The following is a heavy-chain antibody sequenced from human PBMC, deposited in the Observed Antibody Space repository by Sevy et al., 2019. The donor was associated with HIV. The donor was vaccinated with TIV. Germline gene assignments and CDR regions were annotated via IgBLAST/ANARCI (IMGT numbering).Heavy chain of an antibody. CDR2: IYSGVTT. CDR3: ARMSVYYYDSSGYYTTGNAFDI. J-gene: IGHJ3*02. CDR1: GFTVGSNY. Sequence: GGSLRLSCAASGFTVGSNYMSWVRQAPGKGLEWVSIIYSGVTTSYADSVKGRFTISRDNSKNTLYLQMNSLRAEDTAVYYCARMSVYYYDSSGYYTTGNAFDIWGQGTMVTVSS. D-gene: IGHD3-22*01. V-gene: IGHV3-53*01.